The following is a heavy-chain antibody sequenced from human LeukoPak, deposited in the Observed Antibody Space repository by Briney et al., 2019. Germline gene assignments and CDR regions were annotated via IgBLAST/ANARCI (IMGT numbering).Heavy chain of an antibody. Sequence: GGSLRLSCAASGFTFSSYAMHWVRQAPGKGLEWVAVISYDGSNKYYADSVKGRFTISRDNSKNTLYLQMNSLRAEDTAVYYCAKDFRGLAGTWGQGTLVTVSS. J-gene: IGHJ5*02. D-gene: IGHD1-1*01. CDR1: GFTFSSYA. CDR3: AKDFRGLAGT. V-gene: IGHV3-30-3*01. CDR2: ISYDGSNK.